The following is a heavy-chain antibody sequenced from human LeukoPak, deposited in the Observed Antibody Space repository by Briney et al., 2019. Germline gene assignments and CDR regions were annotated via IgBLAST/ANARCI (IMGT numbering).Heavy chain of an antibody. CDR1: GYTFTNYG. Sequence: ASVKVSCKTSGYTFTNYGLSWVRQAPGQGLERMGWISAYNGNTDYAQNLQGRVTLTTDTSTTTAYMELRSLGSDDTAVYYCARDQSLVAYSSTWFDYWGQGTLVTVSS. J-gene: IGHJ4*02. CDR3: ARDQSLVAYSSTWFDY. D-gene: IGHD6-13*01. CDR2: ISAYNGNT. V-gene: IGHV1-18*01.